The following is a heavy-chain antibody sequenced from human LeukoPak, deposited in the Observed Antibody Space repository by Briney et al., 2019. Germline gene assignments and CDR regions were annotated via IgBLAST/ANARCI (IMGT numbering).Heavy chain of an antibody. Sequence: SETLSLTCAVYGGSFSCYDWSWIRQPPGKGLEWIGEINHSGSTNYNPSLKSRLTISVDTSKNQFSLKLTSVTAAHTAVYYRASLTGTTDSYYYYMDVWGKGTPVTVS. J-gene: IGHJ6*03. CDR3: ASLTGTTDSYYYYMDV. D-gene: IGHD1-20*01. CDR2: INHSGST. V-gene: IGHV4-34*01. CDR1: GGSFSCYD.